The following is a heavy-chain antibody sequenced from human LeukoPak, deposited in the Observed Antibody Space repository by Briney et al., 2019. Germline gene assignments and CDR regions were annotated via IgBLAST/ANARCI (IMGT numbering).Heavy chain of an antibody. Sequence: TSETLSLTCTVSGGSISSYYWSWIRQPPGKGLEWIGYIYYSVSTNYNPSLKGRVTISVDTSKNQFSLKLSSVTAADTAVYYCARDKVSGWYDYWGQGTLVTVSS. D-gene: IGHD6-19*01. CDR3: ARDKVSGWYDY. CDR1: GGSISSYY. V-gene: IGHV4-59*12. J-gene: IGHJ4*02. CDR2: IYYSVST.